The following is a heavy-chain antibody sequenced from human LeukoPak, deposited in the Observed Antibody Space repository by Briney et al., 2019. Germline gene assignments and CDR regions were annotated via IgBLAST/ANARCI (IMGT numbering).Heavy chain of an antibody. CDR2: INPNSGGT. V-gene: IGHV1-2*02. J-gene: IGHJ4*02. CDR1: GYTFTGYY. Sequence: ASVNVSCKASGYTFTGYYMHWVRQAPGQGLEWMGWINPNSGGTNYAQKFQGRVTMTRDTSISTAYMELSRLRSDDTAVYYCARGGYYDSSGYYADYWGQGTLVTVSS. D-gene: IGHD3-22*01. CDR3: ARGGYYDSSGYYADY.